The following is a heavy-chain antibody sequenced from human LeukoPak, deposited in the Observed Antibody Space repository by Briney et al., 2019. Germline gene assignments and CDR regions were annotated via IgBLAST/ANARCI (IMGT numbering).Heavy chain of an antibody. V-gene: IGHV3-74*01. CDR2: INSDGSST. D-gene: IGHD6-13*01. J-gene: IGHJ6*02. Sequence: PGGSLRLSCAASGFTFSSYWMHWVRQAPGKGLVWVSRINSDGSSTSYADSVKGRFTFSRDNAKNTLYLQMNSLRAEDTAVYYCARSYSSSWDYYYGMDVWGQGTTVTVSS. CDR3: ARSYSSSWDYYYGMDV. CDR1: GFTFSSYW.